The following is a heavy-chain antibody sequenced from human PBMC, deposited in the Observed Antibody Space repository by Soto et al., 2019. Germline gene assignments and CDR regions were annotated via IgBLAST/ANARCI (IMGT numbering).Heavy chain of an antibody. CDR2: ISYDGSNK. V-gene: IGHV3-30-3*01. D-gene: IGHD6-13*01. J-gene: IGHJ4*02. CDR1: GFTFSSYA. Sequence: QVQLVESGGGVVQPGRSLRLSCAASGFTFSSYAMHWVRQAPGKGLEWVAVISYDGSNKYYADSVKGRFTISRDNSKNTLYLQMNSLRAEDTAVYYCARSGKEVAAAGTWWVDYWGQGTLVTVSS. CDR3: ARSGKEVAAAGTWWVDY.